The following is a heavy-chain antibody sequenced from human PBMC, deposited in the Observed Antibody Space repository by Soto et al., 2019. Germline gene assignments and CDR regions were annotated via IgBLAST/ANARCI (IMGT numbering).Heavy chain of an antibody. CDR3: TKDQFSSGWYNDYYYGMDV. V-gene: IGHV3-23*01. CDR1: GFTFSNYG. Sequence: QPGGSLRLSCAASGFTFSNYGMSWVRQAPGKGLEWVSAITGNAGSTYYADPVKGRFTISRDNSRNTMYLQINNLRAEDTAVYYCTKDQFSSGWYNDYYYGMDVWGQGTTVTVSS. CDR2: ITGNAGST. D-gene: IGHD6-19*01. J-gene: IGHJ6*02.